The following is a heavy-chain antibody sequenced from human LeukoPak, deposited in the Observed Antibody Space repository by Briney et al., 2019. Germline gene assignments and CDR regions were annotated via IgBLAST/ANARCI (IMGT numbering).Heavy chain of an antibody. J-gene: IGHJ4*02. D-gene: IGHD6-13*01. CDR2: IYSGGST. Sequence: GGSLRLSCAASGFTVSSNYMSWVRQAPGKGLEWVSVIYSGGSTYYADSVKGRFTISRDNSKNTLYLQMNSLRAEDTAVYYCVTSPGIAAAGTITFFFDYWGQGTLVTVSS. CDR3: VTSPGIAAAGTITFFFDY. CDR1: GFTVSSNY. V-gene: IGHV3-53*05.